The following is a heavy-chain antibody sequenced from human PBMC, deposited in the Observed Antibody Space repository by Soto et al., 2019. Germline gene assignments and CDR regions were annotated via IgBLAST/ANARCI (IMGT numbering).Heavy chain of an antibody. J-gene: IGHJ6*02. CDR3: ARDRIAVVRGSHYYYYYGMDV. V-gene: IGHV4-30-4*01. CDR2: IYYSGST. D-gene: IGHD6-19*01. Sequence: SETLSLTCTVSVGSISSGDYYWSWIRQPPGKGLEWIGYIYYSGSTYYNPSLKSRVTISVDTSKNQFSLKLSSVTAADTAVYYCARDRIAVVRGSHYYYYYGMDVWGQGTTVTVSS. CDR1: VGSISSGDYY.